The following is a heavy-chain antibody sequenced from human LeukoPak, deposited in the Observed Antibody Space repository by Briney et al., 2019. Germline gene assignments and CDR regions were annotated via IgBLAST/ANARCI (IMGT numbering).Heavy chain of an antibody. CDR2: ISGSSTYI. Sequence: GQSLRLSCAASGFTFNIYSMNWVRQAPGKGLEWVSSISGSSTYIYYADSVKGRFTISRDSAKNSLYLQMNSLRAEDTAVYYCARVGSIAAAGTPDYWGRGTLVTVST. CDR1: GFTFNIYS. CDR3: ARVGSIAAAGTPDY. V-gene: IGHV3-21*01. D-gene: IGHD6-13*01. J-gene: IGHJ4*02.